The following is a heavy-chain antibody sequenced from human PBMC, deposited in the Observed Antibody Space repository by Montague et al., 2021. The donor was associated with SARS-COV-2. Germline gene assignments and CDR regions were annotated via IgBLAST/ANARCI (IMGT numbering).Heavy chain of an antibody. CDR2: VYYSRSS. CDR3: VRDPALSGSGTFYDY. Sequence: SETLSLTCTVSGDSVSHDFWAWNRQPPGKGLEWIGYVYYSRSSSXXPSLRCRVSIAVDTSKNQFSLRLSTVTAADTAIYYCVRDPALSGSGTFYDYWGQGTLVAVSS. V-gene: IGHV4-59*02. D-gene: IGHD1-26*01. J-gene: IGHJ4*02. CDR1: GDSVSHDF.